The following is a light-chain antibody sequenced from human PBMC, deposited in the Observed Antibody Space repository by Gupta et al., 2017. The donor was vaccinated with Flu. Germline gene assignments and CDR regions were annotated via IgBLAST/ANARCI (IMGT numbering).Light chain of an antibody. J-gene: IGKJ1*01. CDR1: QSVLYSYNNRNY. CDR2: RAS. Sequence: DILMTQCTVSLAVSMGERRAINSKASQSVLYSYNNRNYFGWYQQKPGQPPRLLIGRASTRDSGVPGRFNGCGCGTDFTLTINTLQPEDVAVYFCQQYHRSPRTFGQGTKVEIK. V-gene: IGKV4-1*01. CDR3: QQYHRSPRT.